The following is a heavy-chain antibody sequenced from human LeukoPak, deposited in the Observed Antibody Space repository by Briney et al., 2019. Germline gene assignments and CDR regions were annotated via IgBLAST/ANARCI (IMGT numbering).Heavy chain of an antibody. CDR2: ISAYDSNT. CDR3: ARDSYYFWSGYYLGNWFYP. Sequence: HRGSVKVSCAASGFTFSSYGISWVRQAPGQGLEWMAWISAYDSNTNYAQKLQGRVTMTTDTSKSTAYMELRSLRSDDTAVYYFARDSYYFWSGYYLGNWFYPWGQGTLVTVSS. D-gene: IGHD3-3*01. V-gene: IGHV1-18*01. J-gene: IGHJ5*02. CDR1: GFTFSSYG.